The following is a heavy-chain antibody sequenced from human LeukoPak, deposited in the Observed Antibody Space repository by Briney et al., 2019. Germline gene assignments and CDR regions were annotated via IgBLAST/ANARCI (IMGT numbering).Heavy chain of an antibody. CDR3: AKEGGCSSTSCYGIFDY. CDR1: GFTFSSYA. CDR2: ISGSGGST. D-gene: IGHD2-2*01. Sequence: GGSLRLSCAASGFTFSSYAMSWVRQAPGKGLEWVSAISGSGGSTYYADSVKGRFTISRDNSKNTLYLQMNSLRAGDTSVYYCAKEGGCSSTSCYGIFDYWGQGTLVTVSS. J-gene: IGHJ4*02. V-gene: IGHV3-23*01.